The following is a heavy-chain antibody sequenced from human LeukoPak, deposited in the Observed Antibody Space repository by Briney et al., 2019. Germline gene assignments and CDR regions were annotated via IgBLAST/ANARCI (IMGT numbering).Heavy chain of an antibody. CDR3: ARALYDFWSGYYWYYGMDV. CDR2: ISSSSSTI. CDR1: GFTFSSYS. J-gene: IGHJ6*02. Sequence: PGGSLRLSCAASGFTFSSYSMNWVRQAPGKGLEWVSYISSSSSTIYYADSVKGRFTISRDNAKNSLYLQMNSLRAEDTAVYYCARALYDFWSGYYWYYGMDVWGQGTRSPSP. V-gene: IGHV3-48*01. D-gene: IGHD3-3*01.